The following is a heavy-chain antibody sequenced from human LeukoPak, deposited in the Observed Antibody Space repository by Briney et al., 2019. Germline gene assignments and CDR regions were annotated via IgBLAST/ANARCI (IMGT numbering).Heavy chain of an antibody. Sequence: GGSLRLSCAASGFTFKIYAMFWVRQAPGKGLEYVSAISGSGDTTYYANSVKGRFTISRDNSKNTLYPQMGSLRAEDMAVYYCARGLGYCSRTSCYPDYWGQGTLVTVSS. CDR1: GFTFKIYA. V-gene: IGHV3-64*01. J-gene: IGHJ4*02. CDR2: ISGSGDTT. D-gene: IGHD2-2*01. CDR3: ARGLGYCSRTSCYPDY.